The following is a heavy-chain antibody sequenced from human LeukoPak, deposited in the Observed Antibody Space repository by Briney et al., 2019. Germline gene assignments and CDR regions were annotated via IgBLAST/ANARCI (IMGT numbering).Heavy chain of an antibody. D-gene: IGHD5-18*01. Sequence: KPSETLSLTCTVSGGSISSYCWSWIRQPPGKGLEWIGYIYYSGSTNYNPSLKSRVTISVDTSKNQFSLKLSSVTAADTAVYYCARLGLPRSWFDPWGQGTLVTVSS. CDR2: IYYSGST. V-gene: IGHV4-59*08. J-gene: IGHJ5*02. CDR3: ARLGLPRSWFDP. CDR1: GGSISSYC.